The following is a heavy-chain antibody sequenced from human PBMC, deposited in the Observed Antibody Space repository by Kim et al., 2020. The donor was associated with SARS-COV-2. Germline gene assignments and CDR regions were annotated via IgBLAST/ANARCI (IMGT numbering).Heavy chain of an antibody. CDR3: GRSDDGGGYTDS. V-gene: IGHV5-51*01. Sequence: RYSPSFQGQVTISADKSSSTAYLQWSSLKASDTAMYYCGRSDDGGGYTDSWGQGTLVTVSS. J-gene: IGHJ4*02. D-gene: IGHD3-22*01.